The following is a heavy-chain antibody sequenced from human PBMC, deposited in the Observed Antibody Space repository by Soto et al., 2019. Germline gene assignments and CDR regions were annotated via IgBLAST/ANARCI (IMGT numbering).Heavy chain of an antibody. V-gene: IGHV3-7*04. CDR1: GFTFSSSW. CDR3: RGDGSGWGGISYYYYYYGMDV. Sequence: RGPLRLSCAAPGFTFSSSWMSWVRNAPGKGLEWVSNIKQCGSEEYEVDSVKGRYNICRDNDNNSLYVQMNRMRAEDTDVYYCRGDGSGWGGISYYYYYYGMDVWGQGTTVTVSS. CDR2: IKQCGSEE. D-gene: IGHD6-19*01. J-gene: IGHJ6*02.